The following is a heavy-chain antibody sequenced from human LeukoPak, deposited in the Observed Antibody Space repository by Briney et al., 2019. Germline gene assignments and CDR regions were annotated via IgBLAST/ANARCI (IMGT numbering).Heavy chain of an antibody. CDR1: GGSFSGYY. CDR2: INHSGGT. Sequence: PSPTPSLTRAVYGGSFSGYYWSWIRQPPGKGLGWIGEINHSGGTNYNPSLKSRVTISVDTSKNQFSLKLSSVTAADTAVYYCARVGGYSYQELYYFDYWGQGTLVTVSS. D-gene: IGHD5-18*01. V-gene: IGHV4-34*01. J-gene: IGHJ4*02. CDR3: ARVGGYSYQELYYFDY.